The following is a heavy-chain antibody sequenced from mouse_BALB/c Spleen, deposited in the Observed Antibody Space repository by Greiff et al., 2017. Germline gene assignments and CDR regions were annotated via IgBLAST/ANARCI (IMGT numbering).Heavy chain of an antibody. CDR1: GFTFSSYY. J-gene: IGHJ4*01. Sequence: EVQGVESGGGLVKLGGSLKLSCAASGFTFSSYYMSWVRQTPEKRLELVAAINSNGGSTYYPDTVKGRFTISRDNAKNTLYLQMSSLKSEDTALYYCASVDGYYVGYAMDYWGQGTSVTVSS. CDR3: ASVDGYYVGYAMDY. V-gene: IGHV5-6-2*01. D-gene: IGHD2-3*01. CDR2: INSNGGST.